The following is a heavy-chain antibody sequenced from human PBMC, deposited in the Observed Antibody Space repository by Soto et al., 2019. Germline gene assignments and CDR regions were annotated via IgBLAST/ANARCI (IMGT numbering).Heavy chain of an antibody. CDR3: TRTADFTSAFDI. CDR2: INVVGNT. J-gene: IGHJ3*02. D-gene: IGHD2-21*02. Sequence: PGGSLRLSCAASGFTFSNDDMHWVRQATGEGLQWVANINVVGNTYYPVSVRGRFTISRENAKNSLYLHINSLRAEDTAVYYCTRTADFTSAFDIRGQGTTVTFPS. CDR1: GFTFSNDD. V-gene: IGHV3-13*01.